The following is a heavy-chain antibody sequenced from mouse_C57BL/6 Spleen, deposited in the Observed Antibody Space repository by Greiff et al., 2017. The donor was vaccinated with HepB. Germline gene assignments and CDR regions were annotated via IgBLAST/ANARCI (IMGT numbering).Heavy chain of an antibody. CDR2: IYPRSGNT. CDR3: ARPSSGYYAMDY. V-gene: IGHV1-81*01. CDR1: GYTFTSYG. J-gene: IGHJ4*01. Sequence: VQVVESGAELARPGASVKLSCKASGYTFTSYGISWVKQRTGQGLEWIGEIYPRSGNTYYNEKFKGKATLTADKSSSTAYMELRSLTSEDSAVYFCARPSSGYYAMDYWGQGTSVTVSS. D-gene: IGHD1-3*01.